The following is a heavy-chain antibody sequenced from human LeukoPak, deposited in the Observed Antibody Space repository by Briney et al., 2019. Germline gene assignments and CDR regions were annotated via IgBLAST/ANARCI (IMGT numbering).Heavy chain of an antibody. D-gene: IGHD3-16*02. CDR2: VWYDGSNK. V-gene: IGHV3-33*01. CDR3: ARAVTSGGVIVPFDY. CDR1: GFTFSTYG. Sequence: PGGSLRLSCAASGFTFSTYGMNWVRQAPGKGLEWVAVVWYDGSNKYYADSMKGRFTISRDNSKNTLYLQMNSLRAEDTAVYYCARAVTSGGVIVPFDYWGQGTLVTVSS. J-gene: IGHJ4*02.